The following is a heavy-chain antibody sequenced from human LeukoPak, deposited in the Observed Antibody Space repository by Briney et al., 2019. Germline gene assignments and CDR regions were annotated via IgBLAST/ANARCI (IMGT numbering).Heavy chain of an antibody. V-gene: IGHV4-59*01. CDR2: IYYSGNT. J-gene: IGHJ4*02. D-gene: IGHD3-10*02. Sequence: SETLSLTCTVSGGSISPYYWSWIRQPPGKGLEWLGYIYYSGNTDYNPSLKSRVAISVDTSKNQFSLKLSSVTAADTAVYYCARSTGSTMFINYWGQGTLVTVSS. CDR1: GGSISPYY. CDR3: ARSTGSTMFINY.